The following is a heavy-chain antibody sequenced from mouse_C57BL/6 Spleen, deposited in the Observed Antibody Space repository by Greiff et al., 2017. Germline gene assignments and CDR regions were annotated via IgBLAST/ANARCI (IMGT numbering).Heavy chain of an antibody. CDR1: GYTFTSYY. D-gene: IGHD2-1*01. CDR2: IYPGNGDT. J-gene: IGHJ4*01. CDR3: ARNGGNYYAMDY. Sequence: LQQSGAELVRPGASVKMSCKASGYTFTSYYMHWVKQTPRQGLEWIGAIYPGNGDTSYNQKFKGKATLTVDKSSSTAYMQLSSLTSEDSAVYFCARNGGNYYAMDYWGQGTSVTVSS. V-gene: IGHV1-12*01.